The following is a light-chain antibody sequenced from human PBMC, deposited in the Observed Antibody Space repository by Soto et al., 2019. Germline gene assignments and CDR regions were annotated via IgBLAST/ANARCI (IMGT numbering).Light chain of an antibody. J-gene: IGLJ2*01. CDR1: KLGDKY. CDR3: QAWDSSTVV. V-gene: IGLV3-1*01. Sequence: SYELTQPPSVSVSPGQTASITCSGDKLGDKYACWYQQNPGQSPVRVIYQDSKRPSGIPERFSGSKSGNTATLTIRGTQAMDEADYYCQAWDSSTVVFGGGTKLTVL. CDR2: QDS.